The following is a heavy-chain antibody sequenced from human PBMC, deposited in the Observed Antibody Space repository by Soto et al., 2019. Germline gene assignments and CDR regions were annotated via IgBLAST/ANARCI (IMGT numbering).Heavy chain of an antibody. Sequence: SETLSLTCTVSGGSISSGEYYWSWIRQPPGKGLEWIGYIYYSGSTYYNPSLKSRVTISVDTSKNQFSLKLSSVTAADTAVYYCARRLGIAAAGTFDYWGQGTLVTVSS. D-gene: IGHD6-13*01. V-gene: IGHV4-30-4*01. CDR1: GGSISSGEYY. J-gene: IGHJ4*02. CDR3: ARRLGIAAAGTFDY. CDR2: IYYSGST.